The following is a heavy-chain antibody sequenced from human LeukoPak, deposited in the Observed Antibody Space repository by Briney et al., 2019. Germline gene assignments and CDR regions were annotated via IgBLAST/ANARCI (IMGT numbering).Heavy chain of an antibody. D-gene: IGHD5-18*01. V-gene: IGHV3-21*01. Sequence: GGSLRLSCAASGFTFSSYSMNWVRQAPGKGLEWVSSISSSSTYIYYADSVKGRFTIARDHAKHSLQLQMNSRSGGDTAVYYCGYSYGHHVRYFDHWGQGALVTVSS. CDR2: ISSSSTYI. CDR3: GYSYGHHVRYFDH. CDR1: GFTFSSYS. J-gene: IGHJ4*02.